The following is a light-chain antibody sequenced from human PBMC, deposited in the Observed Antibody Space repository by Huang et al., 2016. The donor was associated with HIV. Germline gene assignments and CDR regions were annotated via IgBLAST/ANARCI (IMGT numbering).Light chain of an antibody. Sequence: DIVMIQSQLSLSVTPGEAASISCRSSQRLLHGNGYNYLAWYLQKPGQFPQLLIYSGSDRAPGVPARFSASGSGTDFSLKISSVEAEDIGIYYCMQSLQTPGTFGQGTRLDIK. CDR1: QRLLHGNGYNY. CDR3: MQSLQTPGT. CDR2: SGS. V-gene: IGKV2-28*01. J-gene: IGKJ5*01.